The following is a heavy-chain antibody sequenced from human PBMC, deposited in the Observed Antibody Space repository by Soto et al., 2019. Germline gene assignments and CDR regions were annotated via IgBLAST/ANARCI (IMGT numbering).Heavy chain of an antibody. D-gene: IGHD1-26*01. J-gene: IGHJ5*02. CDR2: ISNDGKNK. CDR1: GFTFSGYG. V-gene: IGHV3-30*18. Sequence: QVQMVESGGGVVQPGRSLRLSCAASGFTFSGYGMHWVRQAPGKGLEWVAVISNDGKNKWYAGSIVGRFTVSRDNSKNTLYLELNSLRPEDTAVYYCANEWAPLTWGQGTLVIVSS. CDR3: ANEWAPLT.